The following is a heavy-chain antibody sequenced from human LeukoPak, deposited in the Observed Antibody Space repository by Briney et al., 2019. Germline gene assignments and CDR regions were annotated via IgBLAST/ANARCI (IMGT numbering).Heavy chain of an antibody. CDR3: AELGITMIGGV. CDR1: GFTFSSYS. Sequence: GGSLRLSCAASGFTFSSYSMNWVRQAPGKGLEWVSSISSSSSYIYYADSVKGRFTISRDSAKNSLYLQMNSLRAEDTAVYYCAELGITMIGGVWGKGTTVTISS. D-gene: IGHD3-10*02. V-gene: IGHV3-21*01. J-gene: IGHJ6*04. CDR2: ISSSSSYI.